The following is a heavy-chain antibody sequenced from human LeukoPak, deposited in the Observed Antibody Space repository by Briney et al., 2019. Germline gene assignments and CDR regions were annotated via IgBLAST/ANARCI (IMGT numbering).Heavy chain of an antibody. CDR1: GYTFTSYG. CDR3: ARVETIASELDYYYGMDV. D-gene: IGHD1-1*01. V-gene: IGHV1-18*01. Sequence: ASVKVSCKASGYTFTSYGISWVRQAPGQGLEWMGWISAYNGNTNYAQKFQGRVTITADESTSTAYMELSSLRSEDTAVCYCARVETIASELDYYYGMDVWGQGTTVTVSS. CDR2: ISAYNGNT. J-gene: IGHJ6*02.